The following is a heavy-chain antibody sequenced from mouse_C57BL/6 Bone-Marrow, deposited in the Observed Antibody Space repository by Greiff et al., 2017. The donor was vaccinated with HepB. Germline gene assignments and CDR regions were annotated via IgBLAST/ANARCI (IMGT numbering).Heavy chain of an antibody. D-gene: IGHD3-2*02. CDR3: ARGRLRLPMDY. J-gene: IGHJ4*01. CDR2: IYPGDGDT. V-gene: IGHV1-82*01. CDR1: GYAFSSSW. Sequence: QVQLLQSGPELVKPGASVKISCKASGYAFSSSWMNWVKQRPGKGLEWIGRIYPGDGDTNYNGKFKGKATLTADKSSSTAYMQLSSLTSEDSAVYFCARGRLRLPMDYWGQGTSVTVSS.